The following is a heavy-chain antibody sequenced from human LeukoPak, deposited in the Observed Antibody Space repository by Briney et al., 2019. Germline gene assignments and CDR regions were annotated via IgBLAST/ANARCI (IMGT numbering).Heavy chain of an antibody. CDR2: INEDGREN. D-gene: IGHD3-10*01. V-gene: IGHV3-7*01. CDR3: ARGGDPGSIDY. Sequence: GGSLRLSCEVSGFRFSDYWMGWVRQAPGKGLEWVANINEDGRENYYVDSVKGRITISRHNAKNSLYLQMTSLRADDTAVYYCARGGDPGSIDYWGQGTLVTVSS. CDR1: GFRFSDYW. J-gene: IGHJ4*02.